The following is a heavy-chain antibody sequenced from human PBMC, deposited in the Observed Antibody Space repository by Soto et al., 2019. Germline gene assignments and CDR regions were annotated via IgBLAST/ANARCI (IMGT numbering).Heavy chain of an antibody. CDR1: GYTFTSYG. V-gene: IGHV1-18*01. J-gene: IGHJ5*02. Sequence: ASVKVSCKASGYTFTSYGISWLRQSPGQGLEWMGWISAYNGNTNYAQKLQGRVTMTTDTSTSTAYMELRSLRSDDTAVYYCARVRVAIFGVVIMQGWFDPWGQGTLVTVSS. D-gene: IGHD3-3*01. CDR2: ISAYNGNT. CDR3: ARVRVAIFGVVIMQGWFDP.